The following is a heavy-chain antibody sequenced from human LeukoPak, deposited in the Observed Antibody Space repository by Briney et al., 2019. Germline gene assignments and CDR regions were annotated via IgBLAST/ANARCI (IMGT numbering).Heavy chain of an antibody. CDR3: AREWIGGGAFDI. V-gene: IGHV1-18*01. D-gene: IGHD5-12*01. CDR1: GGTFSSYA. Sequence: ASVKVSCKASGGTFSSYAISWVRQAPGQGLEWMGWSSAYNGNTNYAQNVQGRVTMTTDTSTSTAYMELRSLRSDDTAVYYCAREWIGGGAFDIWGQGTMVTVSS. J-gene: IGHJ3*02. CDR2: SSAYNGNT.